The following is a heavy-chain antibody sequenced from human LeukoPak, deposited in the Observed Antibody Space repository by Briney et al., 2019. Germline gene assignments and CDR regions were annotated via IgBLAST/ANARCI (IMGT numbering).Heavy chain of an antibody. V-gene: IGHV3-21*01. CDR3: ARDPLWCSSTSCSFDS. CDR2: IGATQTYI. Sequence: PGGSLRLACTGAGFTFATYTFNWVRQAPGKGLEWVASIGATQTYIYYADSLKGRFTISRDNAKNSLYLQMNSLRAEGTAVYYCARDPLWCSSTSCSFDSWGQGTLVTVSS. CDR1: GFTFATYT. D-gene: IGHD2-2*01. J-gene: IGHJ4*02.